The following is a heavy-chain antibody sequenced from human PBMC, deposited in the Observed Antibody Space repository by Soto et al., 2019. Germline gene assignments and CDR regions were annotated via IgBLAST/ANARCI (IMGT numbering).Heavy chain of an antibody. D-gene: IGHD3-3*01. CDR2: IYYSGST. J-gene: IGHJ6*03. CDR1: GGSISSGGYY. Sequence: PSETLSLTSPFSGGSISSGGYYWSWIRQHPGKGLEWIGYIYYSGSTYYNPSLKSRVTISVDTSKNQFSLKLSSVTAADTAVYYCARDPRGDRNYYYYMDVWGKGTTVTVS. CDR3: ARDPRGDRNYYYYMDV. V-gene: IGHV4-31*03.